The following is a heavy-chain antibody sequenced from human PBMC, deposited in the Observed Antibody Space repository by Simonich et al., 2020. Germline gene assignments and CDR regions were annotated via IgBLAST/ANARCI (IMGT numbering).Heavy chain of an antibody. CDR1: GFTFSSYA. CDR2: ISGSGGST. D-gene: IGHD3-22*01. CDR3: AKDLGERITMIVVVIDAFDI. Sequence: GGGLVQPGGSLRLSCAASGFTFSSYAMSWVRQAPGKGLAGVSAISGSGGSTYYADYVKGRFTISRDNSKNTLYLQMNSLRAEDTAVYYCAKDLGERITMIVVVIDAFDIWGQGTMVTVSS. J-gene: IGHJ3*02. V-gene: IGHV3-23*01.